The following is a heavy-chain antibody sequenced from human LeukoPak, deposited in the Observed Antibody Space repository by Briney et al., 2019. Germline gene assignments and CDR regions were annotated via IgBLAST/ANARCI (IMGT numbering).Heavy chain of an antibody. CDR2: IYYSGST. D-gene: IGHD6-13*01. CDR3: ARDLGILGSSLKRGDWFDP. Sequence: PSETLSLTCTVSGGSISSSSYYWGWIRQPPGKGLEWIGSIYYSGSTYYNPSLKSRVTISVDTSKNQFSLKLSSVTAADTAVYYCARDLGILGSSLKRGDWFDPWGQGTLVTVSS. V-gene: IGHV4-39*07. CDR1: GGSISSSSYY. J-gene: IGHJ5*02.